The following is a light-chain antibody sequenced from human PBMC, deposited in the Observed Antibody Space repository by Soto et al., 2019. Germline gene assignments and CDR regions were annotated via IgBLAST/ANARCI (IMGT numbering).Light chain of an antibody. CDR1: QSISSY. V-gene: IGKV1-39*01. CDR2: AAS. J-gene: IGKJ2*01. Sequence: DIQMTQSPSSLSASVGDRVTITCRASQSISSYLNWYQQKPGKAPKLLIYAASSLQSGVRSRFSGSGSGTDFTLTISSLQPEDFATYYCQQSYSTPGTFGQGTKLEIK. CDR3: QQSYSTPGT.